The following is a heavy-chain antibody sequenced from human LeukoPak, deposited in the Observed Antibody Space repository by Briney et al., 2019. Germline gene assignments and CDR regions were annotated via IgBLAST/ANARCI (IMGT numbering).Heavy chain of an antibody. V-gene: IGHV4-59*08. CDR3: ARFKGLWFGELWRGSFDY. J-gene: IGHJ4*02. CDR1: GGSISNYY. CDR2: IYYSGST. D-gene: IGHD3-10*01. Sequence: SETLSLTCTVSGGSISNYYWSWIRQPPGKGLEWIGYIYYSGSTNYNPSLKSRVTISVDTSKNQFSLKLSSVTAADTAVYYCARFKGLWFGELWRGSFDYWGQGTLVTVSS.